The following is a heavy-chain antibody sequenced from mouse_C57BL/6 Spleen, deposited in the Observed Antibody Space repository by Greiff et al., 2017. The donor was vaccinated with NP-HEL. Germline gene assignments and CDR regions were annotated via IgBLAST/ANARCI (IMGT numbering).Heavy chain of an antibody. V-gene: IGHV5-4*01. CDR2: ISDGGSYT. D-gene: IGHD1-3*01. J-gene: IGHJ4*01. CDR3: ARDYMRGAMDY. CDR1: GFTFSSYA. Sequence: EVQLVESGGGLVKPGGSLKLSCAASGFTFSSYAMSWVRQTPEKRLEWVATISDGGSYTYYPDNVKGRFTISRDNAKNNLYLQMSHLKSEDTAMYYCARDYMRGAMDYWGQGTSVTVSS.